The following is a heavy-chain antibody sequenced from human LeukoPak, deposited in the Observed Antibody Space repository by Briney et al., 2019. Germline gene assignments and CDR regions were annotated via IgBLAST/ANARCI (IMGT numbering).Heavy chain of an antibody. Sequence: SETLSLTCTVSGGSISSYYWSWIRQPAGKGLEWIGRIYTSGSTNYNPSLKSRVTMSVDTSKNQFSLKLSSVPAADTAVYYCASTYYDFWSGYSYLDYWGQGTLVTVSS. V-gene: IGHV4-4*07. D-gene: IGHD3-3*01. J-gene: IGHJ4*02. CDR2: IYTSGST. CDR3: ASTYYDFWSGYSYLDY. CDR1: GGSISSYY.